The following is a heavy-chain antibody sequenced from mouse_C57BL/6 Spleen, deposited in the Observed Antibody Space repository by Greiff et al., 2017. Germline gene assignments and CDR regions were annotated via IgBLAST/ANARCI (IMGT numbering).Heavy chain of an antibody. Sequence: VQLKQSGAELVRPGASVKLSCPASGFNIQDAYMHWVKQRPDQGLEGIGWFDPENGDTESASLFQGKATITADPSSHTAYLQLSSLTSEDPAVYYCTTAGNYWGQGTTLTVSA. CDR3: TTAGNY. CDR1: GFNIQDAY. J-gene: IGHJ2*01. CDR2: FDPENGDT. V-gene: IGHV14-4*01.